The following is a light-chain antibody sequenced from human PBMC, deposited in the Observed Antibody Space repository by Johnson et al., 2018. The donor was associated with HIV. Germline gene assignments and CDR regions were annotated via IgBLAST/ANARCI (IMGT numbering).Light chain of an antibody. CDR3: GTWDSSLSAYV. Sequence: QSVLTQPPSVSATQGQKVTISCSGSSSNIENNYVSWYQQLPETAPKLLIYENNKRPSGIPDRFSGSKSGTSATLGVTGLQTGDEADYFCGTWDSSLSAYVFGTGTKVTVL. V-gene: IGLV1-51*02. CDR2: ENN. J-gene: IGLJ1*01. CDR1: SSNIENNY.